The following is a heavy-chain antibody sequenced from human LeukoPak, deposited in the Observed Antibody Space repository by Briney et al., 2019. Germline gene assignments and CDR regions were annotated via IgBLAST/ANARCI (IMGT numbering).Heavy chain of an antibody. CDR2: ISGSGGAT. D-gene: IGHD1-26*01. CDR1: GFTFSSYS. Sequence: GGSLRLSCAASGFTFSSYSMTWVRQAPGKGLEWVSVISGSGGATYYADSVKGRFTISRDNSKNALYLQMSSLRAEDTAMYYCVKQSAGATGYFDYWGQGTLVTVSS. CDR3: VKQSAGATGYFDY. J-gene: IGHJ4*02. V-gene: IGHV3-23*01.